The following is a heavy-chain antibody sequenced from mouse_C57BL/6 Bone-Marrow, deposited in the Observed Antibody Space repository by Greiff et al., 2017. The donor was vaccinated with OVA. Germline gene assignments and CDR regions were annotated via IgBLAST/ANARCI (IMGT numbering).Heavy chain of an antibody. D-gene: IGHD2-1*01. Sequence: EVKLVESGGGLVQPGGSLKLSCAASGFTFSDYGMAWVRQAPRKGPEWVGFISNLAYSIYYADTVTGRFTISRENAKNTLYLKMSSLTSEDTAMYYCARDGNYRAMDYWGQGTSVTVSS. CDR2: ISNLAYSI. V-gene: IGHV5-15*01. CDR3: ARDGNYRAMDY. CDR1: GFTFSDYG. J-gene: IGHJ4*01.